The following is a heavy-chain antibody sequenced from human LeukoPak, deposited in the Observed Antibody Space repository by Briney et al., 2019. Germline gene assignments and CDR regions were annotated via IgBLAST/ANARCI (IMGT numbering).Heavy chain of an antibody. V-gene: IGHV3-11*05. D-gene: IGHD3-10*01. CDR2: ISGSSGDT. J-gene: IGHJ3*02. CDR1: GFTFGDSY. Sequence: GGSLRLSCAASGFTFGDSYMNWIRQAPGKGPEWVSYISGSSGDTNYIDSVRGRFTVSRDNAKKSLYLQMNSLRAEDTAVYYCARVDPVVLRFGEPGHAFDIWGQGTMVTVSS. CDR3: ARVDPVVLRFGEPGHAFDI.